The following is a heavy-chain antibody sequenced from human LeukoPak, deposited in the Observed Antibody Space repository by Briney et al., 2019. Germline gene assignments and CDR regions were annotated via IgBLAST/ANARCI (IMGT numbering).Heavy chain of an antibody. CDR1: GGTFSSYA. D-gene: IGHD3-22*01. CDR3: ARGGLSRYYYDTRGYYHAFDI. J-gene: IGHJ3*02. V-gene: IGHV1-69*13. CDR2: IIPIFGTA. Sequence: ASVKVSCKASGGTFSSYAISWVRQAPGQGLEWMGGIIPIFGTANYAQKFQGRVTITADESTSTAYMELSSLRSGDTAVYYCARGGLSRYYYDTRGYYHAFDIWGQGTMVTVSS.